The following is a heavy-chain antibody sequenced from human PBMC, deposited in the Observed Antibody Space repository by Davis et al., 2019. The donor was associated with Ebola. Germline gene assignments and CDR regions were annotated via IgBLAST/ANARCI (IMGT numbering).Heavy chain of an antibody. J-gene: IGHJ5*02. Sequence: GESLKISCAASGFTFSDYYMSWIRQAPGKGLEWVSYISSSGSTIYYADSVKGRFTISRDNAKNSLYLQMNSLRDEDTAVYYCARESSWIGAFDPWGQGTLVTVSS. V-gene: IGHV3-11*04. CDR2: ISSSGSTI. CDR1: GFTFSDYY. D-gene: IGHD6-13*01. CDR3: ARESSWIGAFDP.